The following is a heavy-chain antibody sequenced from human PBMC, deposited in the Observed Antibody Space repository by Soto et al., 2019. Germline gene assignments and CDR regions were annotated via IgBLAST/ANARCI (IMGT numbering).Heavy chain of an antibody. Sequence: GSLRLSCAASGFIFNNYAMSWVRQAPGKGLEWVSFISAGGGSPNYADSVKGRFPISRDNSKNMVYLQMNSLRAEDTAVYYCAKGGDFYDFLTGYYLTGHHFDYWGQGTPVTVSS. V-gene: IGHV3-23*01. J-gene: IGHJ4*02. CDR2: ISAGGGSP. D-gene: IGHD3-9*01. CDR1: GFIFNNYA. CDR3: AKGGDFYDFLTGYYLTGHHFDY.